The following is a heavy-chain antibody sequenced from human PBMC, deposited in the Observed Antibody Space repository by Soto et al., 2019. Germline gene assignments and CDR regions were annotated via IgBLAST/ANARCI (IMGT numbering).Heavy chain of an antibody. J-gene: IGHJ4*02. D-gene: IGHD4-17*01. CDR3: ARARAPGEYYCDY. CDR1: GGTFSSYA. CDR2: IIPIFGTA. Sequence: QVQLVQSGAEVKKPGSSVKVSCKASGGTFSSYAISWVRQAPGQGLEWMGGIIPIFGTANYAQKFQGSVTITADESTSSAHMELSSRRSEDTAVYYWARARAPGEYYCDYWGQGTLVTVSS. V-gene: IGHV1-69*12.